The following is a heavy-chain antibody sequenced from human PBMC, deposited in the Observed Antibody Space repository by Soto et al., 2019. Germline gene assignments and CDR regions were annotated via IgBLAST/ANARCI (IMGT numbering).Heavy chain of an antibody. D-gene: IGHD3-3*01. J-gene: IGHJ5*02. CDR3: ARYQIWSGYSNWFDP. Sequence: SETLSLTCTVSGGSISNYYWSWIRQPPGRGLEWIGHIFYSGSTNYNPSLKSRVTISVDTSKNQLSLKLSSVTAADTAVYYCARYQIWSGYSNWFDPWGQGTLVTVSS. CDR1: GGSISNYY. V-gene: IGHV4-59*08. CDR2: IFYSGST.